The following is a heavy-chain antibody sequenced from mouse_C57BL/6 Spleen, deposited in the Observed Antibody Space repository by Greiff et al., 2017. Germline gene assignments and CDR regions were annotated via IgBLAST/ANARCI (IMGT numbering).Heavy chain of an antibody. CDR2: ISYDGSN. CDR1: GYSITSGYY. J-gene: IGHJ3*01. Sequence: EVKLQESGPGLVKPSQSLSLTCSVTGYSITSGYYWNWIRQFPGNKLEWMGYISYDGSNNSNPSLKNRISITRDTSKNQFFLKLNSVTTEDTATYYCARGLPFAYWGQGTLVTVSA. V-gene: IGHV3-6*01. CDR3: ARGLPFAY.